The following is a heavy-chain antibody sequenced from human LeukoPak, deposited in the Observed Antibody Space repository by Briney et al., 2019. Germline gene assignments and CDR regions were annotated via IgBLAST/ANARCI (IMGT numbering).Heavy chain of an antibody. J-gene: IGHJ4*02. CDR3: AREVISIPSYFDS. D-gene: IGHD2-21*01. V-gene: IGHV3-53*01. CDR1: GFSVSSSY. Sequence: GGSLRLSCAASGFSVSSSYMYWVRQAPGKSLEWVSFFYRGDTTYYAESVRGRFTMSRDNSKNTLYLLMNSLIPEDTAVYYCAREVISIPSYFDSWGQGTLVTVSS. CDR2: FYRGDTT.